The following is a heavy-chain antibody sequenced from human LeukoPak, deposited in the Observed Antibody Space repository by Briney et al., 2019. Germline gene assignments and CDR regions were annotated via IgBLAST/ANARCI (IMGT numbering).Heavy chain of an antibody. CDR1: GFTFSSYG. CDR2: ISGSGGST. V-gene: IGHV3-23*01. D-gene: IGHD3-16*01. J-gene: IGHJ3*02. Sequence: TGGSLRLSCAASGFTFSSYGMSWVRQAPGKGLEWVSAISGSGGSTYYADSVKGRFTISRDNSKNTLYLQMNSLRAEDTAVYYCARGGIVRGGDAFDIWGQGTMVTVSS. CDR3: ARGGIVRGGDAFDI.